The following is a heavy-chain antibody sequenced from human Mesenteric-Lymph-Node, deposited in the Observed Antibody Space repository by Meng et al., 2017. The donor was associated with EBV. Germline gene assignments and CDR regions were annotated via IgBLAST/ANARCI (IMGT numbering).Heavy chain of an antibody. D-gene: IGHD4-17*01. CDR3: ARGGIRGTRVTTSGVWNFDL. Sequence: QGSGPGLVKPSGPLPLTSVVSGGSISSNNWWTWVRQSPGKGLEWIGEIYHSGSTNYNPSLKSRVTTSVDKSKNQFSLKLTSVTAADTAVYYCARGGIRGTRVTTSGVWNFDLWGRGTLVTVSS. CDR2: IYHSGST. V-gene: IGHV4-4*02. CDR1: GGSISSNNW. J-gene: IGHJ2*01.